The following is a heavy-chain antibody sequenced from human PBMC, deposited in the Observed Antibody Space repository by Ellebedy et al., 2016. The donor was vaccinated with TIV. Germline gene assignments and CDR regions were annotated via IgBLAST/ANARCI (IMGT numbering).Heavy chain of an antibody. CDR2: ISAYNGNT. CDR3: ASLPYGGPREDYYYGMDV. CDR1: GYTFTSYG. J-gene: IGHJ6*02. V-gene: IGHV1-18*04. D-gene: IGHD4-23*01. Sequence: ASVKVSXXASGYTFTSYGISWVRQAPGQGLEWMGWISAYNGNTNYAQKLQGRVTMTTDTSTSTAYMELRSLRSDDTAVYYCASLPYGGPREDYYYGMDVWGQGTTVTVSS.